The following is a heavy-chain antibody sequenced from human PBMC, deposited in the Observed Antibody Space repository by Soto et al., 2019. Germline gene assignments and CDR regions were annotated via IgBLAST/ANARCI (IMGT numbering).Heavy chain of an antibody. Sequence: QVQLVQSGAEVKKPGASVKVSCKASGYIFTSYYIHWVRQAPGQGLEWMGWINPFDGSRMFAQSFQGRVTMTRDKSTSTVYMDVSSXRSEDTAVYYCSRVDPGETSPFDHWGQGTLVTVSS. D-gene: IGHD3-10*01. V-gene: IGHV1-46*03. CDR1: GYIFTSYY. J-gene: IGHJ4*02. CDR3: SRVDPGETSPFDH. CDR2: INPFDGSR.